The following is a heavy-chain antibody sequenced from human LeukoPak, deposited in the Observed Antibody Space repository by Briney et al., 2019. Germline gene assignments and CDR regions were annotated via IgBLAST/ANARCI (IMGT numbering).Heavy chain of an antibody. CDR2: IYYSGST. CDR3: ARHYGADDAFDI. V-gene: IGHV4-4*02. J-gene: IGHJ3*02. CDR1: GGSISSSNW. Sequence: PSGTLSLTCAVSGGSISSSNWWSWVRQPPGKGLEWIGYIYYSGSTNYNPSLKSRVTISVDTSKNQFSLKLSSVTAADTAVYYCARHYGADDAFDIWGQGTMVTVSS. D-gene: IGHD4-17*01.